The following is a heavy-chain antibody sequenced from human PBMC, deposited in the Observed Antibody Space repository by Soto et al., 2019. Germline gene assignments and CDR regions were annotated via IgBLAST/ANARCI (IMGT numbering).Heavy chain of an antibody. Sequence: SETLSLTCTVSGGSISSYYWSWIRQPPGKGLEWIGYIYYSGSTNYNPSLKSRVTISVDTSKNQFSLKLSSVTAADTAVYYCARHPFEEPGMVRGSRGQFDYWGQGTLVTVSS. D-gene: IGHD3-10*01. CDR2: IYYSGST. J-gene: IGHJ4*02. CDR1: GGSISSYY. V-gene: IGHV4-59*08. CDR3: ARHPFEEPGMVRGSRGQFDY.